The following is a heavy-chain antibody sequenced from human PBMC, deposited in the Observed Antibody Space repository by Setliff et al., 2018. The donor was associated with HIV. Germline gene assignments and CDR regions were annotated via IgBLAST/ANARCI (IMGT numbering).Heavy chain of an antibody. J-gene: IGHJ4*02. CDR1: GGSLVASNW. Sequence: SETLSLTCVVSGGSLVASNWWSWVRQSPGKGLEWIGDIYHTGTTKYNPSLKSRVTLSVDTSKNQFSLKLNSVTAADTAVYFCARVALAGMSARPFYFDYWGQGALVTVSS. D-gene: IGHD6-6*01. V-gene: IGHV4-4*02. CDR2: IYHTGTT. CDR3: ARVALAGMSARPFYFDY.